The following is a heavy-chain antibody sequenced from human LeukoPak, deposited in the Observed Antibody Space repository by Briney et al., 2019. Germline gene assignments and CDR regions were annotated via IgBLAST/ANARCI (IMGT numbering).Heavy chain of an antibody. D-gene: IGHD3-10*01. Sequence: GSSVQVSRKASGGTFSSYAISWVRPAPGQGLEWMGRIIPILGIANYAQEFQGRVTITADKSTSTAYMELSSLRSEDTAAYYCASSRPPMVRGGLEAFDIWGQGTMVTVSS. CDR2: IIPILGIA. J-gene: IGHJ3*02. CDR3: ASSRPPMVRGGLEAFDI. CDR1: GGTFSSYA. V-gene: IGHV1-69*04.